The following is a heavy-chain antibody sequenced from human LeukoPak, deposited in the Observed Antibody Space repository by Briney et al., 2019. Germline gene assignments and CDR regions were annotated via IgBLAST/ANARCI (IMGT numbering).Heavy chain of an antibody. D-gene: IGHD2-21*01. J-gene: IGHJ4*02. Sequence: GGSLRLSCAASGLTFSDEYMSWIRQAPGKGLEWVSYISNTGDFIAYADSVKGRFTISRDNAKNSLYLQMNSLRAEDTAVYYCARGEGGHCGGECHVRYWGQGTLVTVSS. CDR2: ISNTGDFI. CDR1: GLTFSDEY. CDR3: ARGEGGHCGGECHVRY. V-gene: IGHV3-11*04.